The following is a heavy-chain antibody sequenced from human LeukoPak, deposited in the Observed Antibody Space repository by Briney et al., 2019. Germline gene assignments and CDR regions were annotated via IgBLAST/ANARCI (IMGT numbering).Heavy chain of an antibody. Sequence: PSETLSLTCTVSGGSIGGYYWSWFRLPPGKGLEWIGQISYSGITKYNPALKSRVTVSVDTSKNQVSVNLSSVTAADTAFYYCARHRAIAGPFDHWGQGTLVTVSS. D-gene: IGHD6-19*01. V-gene: IGHV4-59*08. CDR2: ISYSGIT. CDR1: GGSIGGYY. J-gene: IGHJ4*02. CDR3: ARHRAIAGPFDH.